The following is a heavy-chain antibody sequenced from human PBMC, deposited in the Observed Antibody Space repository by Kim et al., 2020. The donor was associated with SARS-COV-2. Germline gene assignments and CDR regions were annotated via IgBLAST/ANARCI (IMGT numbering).Heavy chain of an antibody. D-gene: IGHD3-10*01. CDR3: AKDLLYVPGRGYFDS. Sequence: ARSVRCRFNISRDNSKNTLFLQMDSLRVDDTAVYYCAKDLLYVPGRGYFDSWGQGVVVTVSS. V-gene: IGHV3-23*01. J-gene: IGHJ4*02.